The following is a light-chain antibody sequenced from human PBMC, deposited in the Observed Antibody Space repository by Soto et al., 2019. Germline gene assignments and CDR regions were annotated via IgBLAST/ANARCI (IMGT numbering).Light chain of an antibody. CDR2: AAS. Sequence: DIQMTQSPSSLSASVGDRVTITCRASQGISYYLAWYQQKPGKVPKLLIYAASTLQSGVPSRFSGSGSGTGFTLTIGSLQPEDVATYYCQKYNSAPQTFGQGTKVDIK. CDR1: QGISYY. J-gene: IGKJ1*01. CDR3: QKYNSAPQT. V-gene: IGKV1-27*01.